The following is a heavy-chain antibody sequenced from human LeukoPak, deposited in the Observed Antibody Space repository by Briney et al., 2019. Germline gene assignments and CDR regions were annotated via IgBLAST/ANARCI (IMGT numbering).Heavy chain of an antibody. Sequence: GGSLRHSCAASGFTFSTYWMTWVRQAPGKGLEWVANIKQDGSEKYYVDSVKGRFTISRDNAKNSLYLQMHSLRAEDTAVYYCARDSDTQFYDYWGQGTLVTVSS. J-gene: IGHJ4*02. CDR3: ARDSDTQFYDY. CDR1: GFTFSTYW. CDR2: IKQDGSEK. V-gene: IGHV3-7*01. D-gene: IGHD2-2*02.